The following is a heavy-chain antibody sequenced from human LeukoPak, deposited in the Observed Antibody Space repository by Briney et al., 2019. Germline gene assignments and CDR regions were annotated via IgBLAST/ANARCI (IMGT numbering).Heavy chain of an antibody. CDR2: ISSSSGYT. J-gene: IGHJ4*02. CDR3: ASPAAGTNSDF. V-gene: IGHV3-11*03. Sequence: GGSLRLSCAASGFTFSDYYMSWIRQARAKGLEWVSYISSSSGYTNYADSVKGRFTISRDNAKNSLYLQMNSLRAEDSAVYFCASPAAGTNSDFWGQGTLVTVSS. D-gene: IGHD6-13*01. CDR1: GFTFSDYY.